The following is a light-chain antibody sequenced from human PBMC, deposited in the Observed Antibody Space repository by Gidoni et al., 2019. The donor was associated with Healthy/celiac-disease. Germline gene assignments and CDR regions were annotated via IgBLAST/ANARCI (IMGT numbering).Light chain of an antibody. Sequence: SSELTQDPAVSVALGQTVRITCQGDSLRSYYASWYQQKPGQAPVLVIYGKNNRPSGIPDRFSGSSSGNTASLTLTGAQAEDEADYYCTSRDSSGNHVVFGGGTKLTVL. CDR1: SLRSYY. J-gene: IGLJ2*01. V-gene: IGLV3-19*01. CDR3: TSRDSSGNHVV. CDR2: GKN.